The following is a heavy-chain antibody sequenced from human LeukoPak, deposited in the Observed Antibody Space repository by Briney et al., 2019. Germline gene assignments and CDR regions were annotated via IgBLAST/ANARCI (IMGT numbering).Heavy chain of an antibody. CDR1: GGSISSDY. V-gene: IGHV4-59*01. D-gene: IGHD4-17*01. CDR3: ASFTVPTPF. Sequence: PSETLSLTCTVSGGSISSDYWSWIRQPPGKGLEWIGYIYYSGSTNYNPSLKTRVTISVDTSKNQFSLKLSSVTAADTAVYYCASFTVPTPFWGQGTLVTVSS. CDR2: IYYSGST. J-gene: IGHJ4*02.